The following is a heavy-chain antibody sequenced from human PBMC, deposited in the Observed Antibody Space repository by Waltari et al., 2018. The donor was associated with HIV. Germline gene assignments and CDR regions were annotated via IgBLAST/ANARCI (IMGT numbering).Heavy chain of an antibody. D-gene: IGHD2-15*01. CDR3: VRDDPGYVAIDY. Sequence: LVQSGGGEVQAGGALVLSVSASGFDLRRFTHNWVRQSPRRGLEWVASLRRDTYEANYLASVRGRFIISRDNAKSSAYLEMSSLRVEDTATYYCVRDDPGYVAIDYWGQGSQVVVS. CDR1: GFDLRRFT. J-gene: IGHJ4*02. CDR2: LRRDTYEA. V-gene: IGHV3-7*03.